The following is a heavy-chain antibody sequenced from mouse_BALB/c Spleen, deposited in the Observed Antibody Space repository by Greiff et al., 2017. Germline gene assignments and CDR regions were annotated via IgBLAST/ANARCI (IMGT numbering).Heavy chain of an antibody. CDR2: IYPGDGDT. CDR1: GYTFTSYW. CDR3: ASGGEAWFAY. V-gene: IGHV1-87*01. J-gene: IGHJ3*01. Sequence: QVQLQQSGAELARPGASVKLSCKASGYTFTSYWMQWVKQSPGQGLEWIGAIYPGDGDTRYTQKFKGKATLTADKSSSTAYMQLSSLASEDSAVYYCASGGEAWFAYWGQGTLVTVSA.